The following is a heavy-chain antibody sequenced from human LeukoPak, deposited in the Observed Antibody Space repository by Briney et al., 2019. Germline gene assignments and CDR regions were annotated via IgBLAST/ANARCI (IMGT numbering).Heavy chain of an antibody. D-gene: IGHD4-11*01. Sequence: ASVKVSCKASGGTFSSYAISWVRQAPGQGLEWMGGIIPIFGTANYAQKFQGRVTITTDESTSTAYMELSSLRSEDTAVYYRAREGSDYSNNYFDYWGQGTLVTVSS. CDR1: GGTFSSYA. V-gene: IGHV1-69*05. CDR2: IIPIFGTA. CDR3: AREGSDYSNNYFDY. J-gene: IGHJ4*02.